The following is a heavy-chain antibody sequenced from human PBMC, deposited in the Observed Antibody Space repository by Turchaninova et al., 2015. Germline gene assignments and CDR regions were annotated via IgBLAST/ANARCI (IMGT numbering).Heavy chain of an antibody. D-gene: IGHD3-3*01. CDR3: ARMEGVSYYMDV. J-gene: IGHJ6*03. V-gene: IGHV4-39*07. CDR1: GGSINTNSYY. Sequence: QLQLQESGPGLVKPSETLSLTCPVSGGSINTNSYYWGWIRQSPGKGLEWIGTFYYSGSTSYNPSLKSRVTISVDTSKNQFSLKVRSVTAADTAVYYCARMEGVSYYMDVWGKGTTVTVSS. CDR2: FYYSGST.